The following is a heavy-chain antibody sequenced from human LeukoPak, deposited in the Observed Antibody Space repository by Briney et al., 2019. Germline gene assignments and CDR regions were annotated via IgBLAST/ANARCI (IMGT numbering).Heavy chain of an antibody. CDR2: IFYSGST. V-gene: IGHV4-59*01. CDR1: GASISSYY. D-gene: IGHD6-13*01. J-gene: IGHJ4*02. CDR3: ASGPYPAAGTDHQFDY. Sequence: SETLSLTCTVSGASISSYYWSWIRQPPGKGLEWIGYIFYSGSTLYNPSLQSRVTISVDTSKNQFSLKLTSVTAADTAVYYCASGPYPAAGTDHQFDYWGQGTLVTVSS.